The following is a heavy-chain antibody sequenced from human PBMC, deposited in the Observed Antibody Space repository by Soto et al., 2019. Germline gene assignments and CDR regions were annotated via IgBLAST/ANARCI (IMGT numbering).Heavy chain of an antibody. Sequence: SETLSLTCTVSGGSISSYYWSWIRQPPGKGLEWIGYIYYSGSTNYNPSLKSRVTISVDTSKNQFSLKLSSVTAADTAVYYCARHRAGYCSGGSCYSYYYYYYMDVWGKGTTVTVSS. D-gene: IGHD2-15*01. J-gene: IGHJ6*03. CDR1: GGSISSYY. CDR2: IYYSGST. V-gene: IGHV4-59*08. CDR3: ARHRAGYCSGGSCYSYYYYYYMDV.